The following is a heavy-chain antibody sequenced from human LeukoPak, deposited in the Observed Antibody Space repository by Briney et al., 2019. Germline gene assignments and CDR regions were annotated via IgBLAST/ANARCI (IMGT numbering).Heavy chain of an antibody. Sequence: SETLSLTCTVSGGSISGGGYYWSWIRQHPGKGLEWIGYIYYSGSTYYNPSLKSRVTISVDTSKDQFSLKLSSVTAADTAGYYCARENYGSGSYQPTSNWFDPWGQGTLVTVSS. CDR3: ARENYGSGSYQPTSNWFDP. J-gene: IGHJ5*02. CDR2: IYYSGST. CDR1: GGSISGGGYY. D-gene: IGHD3-10*01. V-gene: IGHV4-31*03.